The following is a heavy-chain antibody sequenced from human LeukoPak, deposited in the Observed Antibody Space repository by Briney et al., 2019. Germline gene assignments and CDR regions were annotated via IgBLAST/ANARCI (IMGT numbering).Heavy chain of an antibody. V-gene: IGHV1-69*04. Sequence: GASVKVSCKASGGTFSSYAISWVRQAPGQGLERMGRIIPIFGIANYAQKFQGRVTITADKSTSTAYMELSSLRSEDTAVYYCARDLTGYCSSTSCPMGYWGQGTLVTVSS. D-gene: IGHD2-2*01. CDR2: IIPIFGIA. J-gene: IGHJ4*02. CDR1: GGTFSSYA. CDR3: ARDLTGYCSSTSCPMGY.